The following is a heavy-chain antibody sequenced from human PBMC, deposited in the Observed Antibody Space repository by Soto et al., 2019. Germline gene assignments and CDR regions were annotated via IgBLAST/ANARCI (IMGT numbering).Heavy chain of an antibody. D-gene: IGHD1-20*01. CDR2: LSYDGSNQ. Sequence: QVQVVESGGGVVQPGGSLRLSCEASGFTFSSYPMHWVRQAPGKGLEWVTLLSYDGSNQYYADSVKGRFTISRDNSKDTLYLQMHSLTSDDAAVYVGARAPLTQTSCIDHWGQGTLVSVSS. J-gene: IGHJ4*02. V-gene: IGHV3-30-3*01. CDR3: ARAPLTQTSCIDH. CDR1: GFTFSSYP.